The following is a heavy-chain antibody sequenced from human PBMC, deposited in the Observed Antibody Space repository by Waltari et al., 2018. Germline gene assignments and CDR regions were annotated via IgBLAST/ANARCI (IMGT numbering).Heavy chain of an antibody. CDR2: ISSEGSST. CDR3: ARVATKTYSSPVPGRPYYYGMDV. J-gene: IGHJ6*02. V-gene: IGHV3-74*01. D-gene: IGHD3-22*01. CDR1: GFTFSRYW. Sequence: EEQLVESGGGLAQPGESLRLSCAASGFTFSRYWLDWVSQAPGKGLVWVSRISSEGSSTTYADSVKGRFTISRDNAKNTLYVQMNRLRAEDTAVYYCARVATKTYSSPVPGRPYYYGMDVWGQGTTVTVSS.